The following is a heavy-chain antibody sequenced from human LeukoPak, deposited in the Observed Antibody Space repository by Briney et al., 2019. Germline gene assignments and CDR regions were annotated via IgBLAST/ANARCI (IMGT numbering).Heavy chain of an antibody. CDR1: GFTFSGSA. CDR3: IPAGSNHDY. Sequence: GGSLRLSRAASGFTFSGSAMHWVRQASGKGLEWVGRIRSKANSYATAYAASVKGRFTISRDDSKNTAYLQMNSLKTEDTAVYYCIPAGSNHDYWGQGTLVTVSS. V-gene: IGHV3-73*01. J-gene: IGHJ4*02. D-gene: IGHD2-2*01. CDR2: IRSKANSYAT.